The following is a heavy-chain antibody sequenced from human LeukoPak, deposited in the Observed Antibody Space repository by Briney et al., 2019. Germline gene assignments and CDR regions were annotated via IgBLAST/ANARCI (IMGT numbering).Heavy chain of an antibody. CDR1: KFILNNYT. V-gene: IGHV3-21*01. D-gene: IGHD6-19*01. CDR2: LSNTGSFM. CDR3: ARGIYRRKVALLGNNKQFYYMDV. Sequence: GGSLRLPCEASKFILNNYTMNWVRQAPGKGLEWVSSLSNTGSFMKYADSVRGRFTISRDDAKNSVYLQMNSLRVDDTAVYYCARGIYRRKVALLGNNKQFYYMDVWGKGTAVTVSS. J-gene: IGHJ6*03.